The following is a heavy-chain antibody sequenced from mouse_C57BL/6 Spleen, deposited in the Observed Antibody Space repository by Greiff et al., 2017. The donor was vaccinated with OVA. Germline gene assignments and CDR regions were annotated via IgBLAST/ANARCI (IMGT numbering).Heavy chain of an antibody. Sequence: QVQLQQSGPELVKPGASVKISCEASGYAFSSSWMNWVKQRPGKGLEWIGRIYTGDGDTNYNGKFKGKVTLTAGQSSSTAYMQLSSLTSDDSAVYFCSRIGELRRYFDVWGTGTTGTVSS. CDR3: SRIGELRRYFDV. CDR1: GYAFSSSW. J-gene: IGHJ1*03. D-gene: IGHD1-1*01. CDR2: IYTGDGDT. V-gene: IGHV1-82*01.